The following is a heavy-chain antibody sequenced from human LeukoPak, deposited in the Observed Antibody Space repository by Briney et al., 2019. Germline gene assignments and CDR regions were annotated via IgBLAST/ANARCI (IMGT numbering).Heavy chain of an antibody. Sequence: ASVKVSCKASGYTFTSYDINWVRQATGQGLEWMGWINPNSGGTNYAQKFQGRVTMTRDTSISTAYMELSRLRSDDTAVYYCARDSSGPTDYWGQGTLVTVSS. D-gene: IGHD6-19*01. J-gene: IGHJ4*02. CDR2: INPNSGGT. CDR3: ARDSSGPTDY. V-gene: IGHV1-2*02. CDR1: GYTFTSYD.